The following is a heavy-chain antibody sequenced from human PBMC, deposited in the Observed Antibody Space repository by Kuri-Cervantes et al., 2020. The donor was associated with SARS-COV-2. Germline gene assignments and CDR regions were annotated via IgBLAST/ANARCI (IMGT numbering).Heavy chain of an antibody. D-gene: IGHD6-13*01. V-gene: IGHV3-11*06. Sequence: GESLKISCAASGFTVSSNYMSWIRQAPGKGLEWVSYISSSSSYTNYADSVKGRFTISRDNAKNSLYLQMNSLRAEDTAVYYCARSRIAARTNWFDPWGQGTLVTVSS. CDR2: ISSSSSYT. CDR3: ARSRIAARTNWFDP. J-gene: IGHJ5*02. CDR1: GFTVSSNY.